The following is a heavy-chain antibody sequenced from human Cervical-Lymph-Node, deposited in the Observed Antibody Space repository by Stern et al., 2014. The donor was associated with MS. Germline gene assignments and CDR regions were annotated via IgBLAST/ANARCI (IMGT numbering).Heavy chain of an antibody. CDR2: ISHDAVGP. CDR1: GFTFSCFA. CDR3: AKDIGGYAGMDF. Sequence: EVQLVESGGGLVQPGGSLRLSCAVSGFTFSCFAMCWVRQAAGKGPEWVASISHDAVGPPYAHSVNGRFAISRDSSKNTSYLQMHSLRVDDTAIYYCAKDIGGYAGMDFWGQGTTVTVSS. D-gene: IGHD3-16*01. V-gene: IGHV3-23*04. J-gene: IGHJ6*02.